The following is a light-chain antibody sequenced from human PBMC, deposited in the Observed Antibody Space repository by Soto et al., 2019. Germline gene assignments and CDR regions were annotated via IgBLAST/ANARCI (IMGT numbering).Light chain of an antibody. CDR1: QSVSSSY. CDR2: LAS. Sequence: EIVLTQSPGTLSLSPGERATLSCRASQSVSSSYLAWYQQKPGQAPRLLIYLASSRATGIPDRFSGSGSGTDFTLTISRLEPEDFAVYHCQQYGDSPLTFGGGTKV. V-gene: IGKV3-20*01. CDR3: QQYGDSPLT. J-gene: IGKJ4*01.